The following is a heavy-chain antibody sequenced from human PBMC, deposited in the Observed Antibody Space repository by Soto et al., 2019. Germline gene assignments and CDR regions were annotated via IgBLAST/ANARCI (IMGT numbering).Heavy chain of an antibody. CDR2: INPNSGGT. CDR3: ARGLLWFGELSSYGMDV. D-gene: IGHD3-10*01. CDR1: GYTFTGYY. V-gene: IGHV1-2*04. J-gene: IGHJ6*02. Sequence: ASVKVSCTASGYTFTGYYMHWVRQAPGQGLEWMGWINPNSGGTNYAQKFQGWVTMTRDTSISTAYMELSRLRSDDTAVYYCARGLLWFGELSSYGMDVWGQGTTVTVSS.